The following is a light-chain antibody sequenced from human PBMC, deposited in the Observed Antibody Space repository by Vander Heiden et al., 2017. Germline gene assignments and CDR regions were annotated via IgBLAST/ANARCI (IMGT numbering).Light chain of an antibody. J-gene: IGLJ2*01. CDR1: SSNIGSNY. CDR3: AAWDDSLSVFV. CDR2: SNN. V-gene: IGLV1-47*02. Sequence: QSVLTQPPSASGTPGQRVTISCSGSSSNIGSNYVYWYQQLPGTAPKLLYDSNNQRPSGVPDRFSCSKSGTSASLAISVLRSEDEAYYYCAAWDDSLSVFVFGGGTKLTVL.